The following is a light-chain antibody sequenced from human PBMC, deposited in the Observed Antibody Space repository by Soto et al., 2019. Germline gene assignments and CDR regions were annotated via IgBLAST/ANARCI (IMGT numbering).Light chain of an antibody. CDR2: RAS. Sequence: EIVLTQSPGTLSLSPGERATLSCRASQTISSSFLAWYQQKPGQAPRLLIYRASRRAPGIPDRFSGSGSWTDFNLTISRLEPEDFAVYYCHQVGSSPLDTFGPGTKVEIK. V-gene: IGKV3-20*01. CDR3: HQVGSSPLDT. J-gene: IGKJ3*01. CDR1: QTISSSF.